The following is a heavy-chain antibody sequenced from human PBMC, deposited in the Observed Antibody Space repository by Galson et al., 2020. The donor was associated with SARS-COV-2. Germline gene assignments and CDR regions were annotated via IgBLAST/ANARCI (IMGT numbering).Heavy chain of an antibody. V-gene: IGHV1-69*01. J-gene: IGHJ3*02. CDR2: IIPIYGTA. CDR1: GDNFNSYG. Sequence: KISCKASGDNFNSYGFSWVRQAPGQGLEWMGGIIPIYGTANYAQQFQGRVTITADESTNTTYMEMSSLRSEDTAVYYCARGSQMKGSAYDAFDIGGQGTMVTVSS. CDR3: ARGSQMKGSAYDAFDI. D-gene: IGHD5-12*01.